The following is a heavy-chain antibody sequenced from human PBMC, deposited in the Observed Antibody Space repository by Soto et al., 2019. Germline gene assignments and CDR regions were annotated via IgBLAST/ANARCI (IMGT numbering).Heavy chain of an antibody. CDR3: ARGDTALVIDY. Sequence: SETLSLTCTVSGGSISSYYWSWIRQPPGKGLGWIGYIYYSGSTNYNPSLKSRVTLSVETSRNLFSLKLSSVTAADTAVYYSARGDTALVIDYWGQGTQVTVS. CDR2: IYYSGST. CDR1: GGSISSYY. J-gene: IGHJ4*02. V-gene: IGHV4-59*01. D-gene: IGHD5-18*01.